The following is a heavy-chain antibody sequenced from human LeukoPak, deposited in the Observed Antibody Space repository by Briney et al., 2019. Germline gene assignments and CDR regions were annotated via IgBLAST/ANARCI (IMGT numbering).Heavy chain of an antibody. Sequence: GGSLRLSCAASGFTFSSYAMSWVRQAPGKGLEWVANIKQDGSEKYYVDSVKGRFTISRDNAKNSLYLQMNSLRAEDTAVYYCAREPSVSIAARPTVEPFDYWGQGTLVTVSS. CDR1: GFTFSSYA. J-gene: IGHJ4*02. CDR2: IKQDGSEK. D-gene: IGHD6-6*01. V-gene: IGHV3-7*01. CDR3: AREPSVSIAARPTVEPFDY.